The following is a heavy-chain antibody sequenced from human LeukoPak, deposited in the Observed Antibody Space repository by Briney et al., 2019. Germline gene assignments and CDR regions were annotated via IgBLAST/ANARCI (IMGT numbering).Heavy chain of an antibody. CDR1: GFSLSTSGVG. J-gene: IGHJ4*02. Sequence: SGPTLVKPTQTLTLTCTFSGFSLSTSGVGVGWIRQPPGKALEWLALIYWDDDKRYSPSLESRLTLTKDTPRNQVVLKMTNMDPVDTATYYCAGGSGRTFDYWGRGTLVTVSS. CDR3: AGGSGRTFDY. D-gene: IGHD3-10*01. CDR2: IYWDDDK. V-gene: IGHV2-5*02.